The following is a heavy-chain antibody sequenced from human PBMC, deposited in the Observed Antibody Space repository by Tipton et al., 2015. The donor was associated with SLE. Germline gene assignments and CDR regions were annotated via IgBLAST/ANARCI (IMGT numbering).Heavy chain of an antibody. CDR2: IYYSGST. V-gene: IGHV4-39*07. CDR1: GGSISSSSYY. Sequence: TLSLTCNVSGGSISSSSYYWGWIRQSPGKGLEWIGSIYYSGSTYYNPSLKSRVTVSADTSKNQFSLKLSSVTAADTAVYYCARAGPDDAFDIWGQGTMVTVSS. J-gene: IGHJ3*02. CDR3: ARAGPDDAFDI.